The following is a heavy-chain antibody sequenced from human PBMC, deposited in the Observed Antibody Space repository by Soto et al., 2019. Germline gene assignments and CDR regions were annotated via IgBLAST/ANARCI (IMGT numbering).Heavy chain of an antibody. J-gene: IGHJ6*02. Sequence: GGSLRLSCAASGFTFDDYAMHWVRQAPGKGLEWVSGISWNSGSIGYADSVKGRFTISRDNAKNSLYLQMNSLRAEDTALYYCAKDVGLRLGEVYYYYGMDVWGQGTTVTVSS. CDR2: ISWNSGSI. V-gene: IGHV3-9*01. D-gene: IGHD3-16*01. CDR3: AKDVGLRLGEVYYYYGMDV. CDR1: GFTFDDYA.